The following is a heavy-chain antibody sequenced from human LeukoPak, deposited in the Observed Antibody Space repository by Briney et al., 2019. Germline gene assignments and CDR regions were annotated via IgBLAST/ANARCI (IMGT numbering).Heavy chain of an antibody. J-gene: IGHJ4*02. V-gene: IGHV3-66*01. CDR2: IYSGDST. CDR1: GFTVSSNY. Sequence: GGSLRLSCAASGFTVSSNYMSWVRQAPGKGLEWVSVIYSGDSTNYADSVKGRFTISRDISKNTLYLQMNSLRAEDTAVYYCARGPGGGDYFDYWGQGTLVTVSS. D-gene: IGHD3-16*01. CDR3: ARGPGGGDYFDY.